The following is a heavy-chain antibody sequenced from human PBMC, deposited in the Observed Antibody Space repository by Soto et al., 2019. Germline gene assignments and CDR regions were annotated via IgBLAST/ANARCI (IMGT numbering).Heavy chain of an antibody. V-gene: IGHV3-33*01. Sequence: QVQLVESGGGVVQPGRSLRLSCAASGFTSSSYGMHWVRQAPGKGLEWVAVIWYDGSNKYYADSVKGRFTISRDNSKNTLYLQMNSLRAEDTAVYYCARDYPQTYGMDVWGQGTTVTVSS. CDR2: IWYDGSNK. D-gene: IGHD3-16*02. J-gene: IGHJ6*02. CDR1: GFTSSSYG. CDR3: ARDYPQTYGMDV.